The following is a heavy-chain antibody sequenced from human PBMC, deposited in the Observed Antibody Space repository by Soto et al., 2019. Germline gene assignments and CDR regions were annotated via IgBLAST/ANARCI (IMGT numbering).Heavy chain of an antibody. CDR1: GDSVSSNSAA. CDR2: TYYRSKWYN. Sequence: QSQTLSLTCAISGDSVSSNSAAWNWIRQSPSRGLEWLGRTYYRSKWYNDYAVSVKSRITINPDTSKNQFSLQLNSVTPEDTAVYYCARVPPNPEGSRAPFDYWGQGTLVTVSS. CDR3: ARVPPNPEGSRAPFDY. V-gene: IGHV6-1*01. J-gene: IGHJ4*02. D-gene: IGHD6-13*01.